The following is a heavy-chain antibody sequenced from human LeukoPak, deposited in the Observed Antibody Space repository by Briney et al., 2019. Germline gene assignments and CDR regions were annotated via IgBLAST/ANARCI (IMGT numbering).Heavy chain of an antibody. Sequence: AGGSLRLSCAASGFTFSSYSMNWVSQAPGRGLEWVSSISSSSSYIYYADSVKGRFTISRDNAKNSLYLQMNSLRAEDTAVYYCARGRIYSSGFYYFDYWGQGTLVTVSS. D-gene: IGHD6-19*01. V-gene: IGHV3-21*01. J-gene: IGHJ4*02. CDR3: ARGRIYSSGFYYFDY. CDR2: ISSSSSYI. CDR1: GFTFSSYS.